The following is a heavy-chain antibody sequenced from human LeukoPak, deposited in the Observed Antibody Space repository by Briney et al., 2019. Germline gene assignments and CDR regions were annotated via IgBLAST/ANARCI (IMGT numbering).Heavy chain of an antibody. Sequence: SETLSLTCAVYGGSFSGYYWSWIRQPPGKGLEWIGEINHSGGTNYIPSLKSRVTISVDTSKNQVSLQLSSVTAADTAVYYCARGSRRSPSISATATLAFDIWGQGKMVTVSS. CDR3: ARGSRRSPSISATATLAFDI. D-gene: IGHD6-13*01. CDR1: GGSFSGYY. CDR2: INHSGGT. J-gene: IGHJ3*02. V-gene: IGHV4-34*01.